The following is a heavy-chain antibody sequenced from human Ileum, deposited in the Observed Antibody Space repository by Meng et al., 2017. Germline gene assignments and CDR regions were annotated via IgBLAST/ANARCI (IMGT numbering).Heavy chain of an antibody. CDR1: EFSFSSYW. CDR2: IKQDGSEG. J-gene: IGHJ4*02. Sequence: GGSLRLSCAASEFSFSSYWMSWVRQAPGKGLEWVANIKQDGSEGYYVDSVKGRFTISRDNAKKSLYLQMNNLRTEDTAVYDCAREGREGGHYDYWGQGTLVTVSS. CDR3: AREGREGGHYDY. D-gene: IGHD3-16*01. V-gene: IGHV3-7*01.